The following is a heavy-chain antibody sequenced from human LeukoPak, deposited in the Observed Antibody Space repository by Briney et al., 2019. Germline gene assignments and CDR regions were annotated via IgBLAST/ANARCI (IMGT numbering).Heavy chain of an antibody. J-gene: IGHJ5*02. CDR1: GHRFTNYW. D-gene: IGHD1-26*01. CDR3: ARHATTGFIVNRSDP. Sequence: GESLKISCATSGHRFTNYWIGWVRQMPGKGLEFMGIINPGDSDTRYSPSFQGQVTISADKSFSTAYLQLNSLKASDTAMYYCARHATTGFIVNRSDPWGQGTLVTVFS. V-gene: IGHV5-51*01. CDR2: INPGDSDT.